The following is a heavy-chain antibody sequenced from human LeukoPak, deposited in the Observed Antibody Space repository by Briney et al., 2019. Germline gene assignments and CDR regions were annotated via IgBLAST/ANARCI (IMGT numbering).Heavy chain of an antibody. Sequence: PGGSLRLSCAASGFTFSSYAMTWVRQAPGKGLEWVSTISSSGGSTYYADSVKGRFTISRDNSKNMLYLQMNSLRAEDTAVYYCARTREPNSYYYDSSGYYFDYWGQGTLVTVSS. J-gene: IGHJ4*02. CDR2: ISSSGGST. V-gene: IGHV3-23*01. D-gene: IGHD3-22*01. CDR3: ARTREPNSYYYDSSGYYFDY. CDR1: GFTFSSYA.